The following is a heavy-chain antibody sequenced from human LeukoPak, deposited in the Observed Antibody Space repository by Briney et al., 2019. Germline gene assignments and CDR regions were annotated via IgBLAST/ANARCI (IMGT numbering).Heavy chain of an antibody. CDR2: ISSSGNTI. J-gene: IGHJ4*02. CDR1: GFTFSDYY. Sequence: GGSLRLSCAASGFTFSDYYMSWIRQAPGKGLEWVSYISSSGNTIYYADSVKGRFTISRDNAKNSLYLQMNSLRAEDTAVYYCAGHYSGSYDLDYWGQGALVTVSS. D-gene: IGHD1-26*01. V-gene: IGHV3-11*01. CDR3: AGHYSGSYDLDY.